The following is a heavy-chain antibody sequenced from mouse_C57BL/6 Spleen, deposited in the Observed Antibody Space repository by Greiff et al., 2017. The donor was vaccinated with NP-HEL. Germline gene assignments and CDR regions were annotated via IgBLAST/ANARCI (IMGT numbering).Heavy chain of an antibody. CDR3: TREIYYGYDQGSYYFDY. J-gene: IGHJ2*01. CDR1: GYTFTDYE. Sequence: QVQLQQSGAELVRPGASVTLSCKASGYTFTDYEMHWVKQTPVHGLEWIGAIDPETGGTAYNQKFKGKAILTADKSSSTAYMELRSLTSEDSAVYYWTREIYYGYDQGSYYFDYWGQGTTLTVSS. D-gene: IGHD2-2*01. CDR2: IDPETGGT. V-gene: IGHV1-15*01.